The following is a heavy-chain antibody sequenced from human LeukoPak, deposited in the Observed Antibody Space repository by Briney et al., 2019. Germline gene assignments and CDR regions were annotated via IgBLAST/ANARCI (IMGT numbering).Heavy chain of an antibody. Sequence: GGSLRLSCAASGFTFSSYGMHWVRQAPGKGLDWVAVISNDGSKKYYADSVKGRFPISSDNSNNTLSLQVSSLRTEDTAVYYCAKDRYSYAFEYSDSWGQGTLVTVSS. D-gene: IGHD5-18*01. V-gene: IGHV3-30*18. J-gene: IGHJ4*02. CDR3: AKDRYSYAFEYSDS. CDR2: ISNDGSKK. CDR1: GFTFSSYG.